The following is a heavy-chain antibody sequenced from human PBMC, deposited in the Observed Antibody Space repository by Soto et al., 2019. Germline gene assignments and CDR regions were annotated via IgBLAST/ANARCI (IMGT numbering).Heavy chain of an antibody. Sequence: PGGSLRLSCAASGFTFSSYSMNWVRQASGKGLEWVGRIRSKTNSYATAYAASVKGRFTISRDDSKNTAYLQMNSLKTEDTAVYYCTSRYYYDSSGYYYYFDYWGQGT. J-gene: IGHJ4*02. CDR3: TSRYYYDSSGYYYYFDY. CDR1: GFTFSSYS. D-gene: IGHD3-22*01. V-gene: IGHV3-73*01. CDR2: IRSKTNSYAT.